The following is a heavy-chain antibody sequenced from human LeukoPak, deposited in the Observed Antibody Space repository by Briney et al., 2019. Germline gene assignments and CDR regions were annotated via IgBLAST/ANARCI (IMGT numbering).Heavy chain of an antibody. CDR3: ARGGFGELFVSYYYYYYMDV. Sequence: GGSLRLSCAASGFTFSSYSMNWVRQAPGKGLEWVSSISSSSSYIYYADSVKGRFTISRDNAKNSLYLQMNSLRAEDTAVYYCARGGFGELFVSYYYYYYMDVWGKGTTVTVSS. D-gene: IGHD3-10*01. CDR2: ISSSSSYI. CDR1: GFTFSSYS. V-gene: IGHV3-21*01. J-gene: IGHJ6*03.